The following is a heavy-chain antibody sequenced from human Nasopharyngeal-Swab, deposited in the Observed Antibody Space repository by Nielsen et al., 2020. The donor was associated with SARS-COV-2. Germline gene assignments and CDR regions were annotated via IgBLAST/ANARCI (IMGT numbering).Heavy chain of an antibody. CDR2: MNPNSGNT. CDR1: GYNFTTHD. V-gene: IGHV1-8*01. CDR3: ARGGVGAVGGALDY. J-gene: IGHJ4*02. Sequence: ASVKVSCKASGYNFTTHDFNWVRQATGQGLEWIGWMNPNSGNTGYAQKFQGRVTMTRNTSIRTAYMEMSSLRSEDTAVYFCARGGVGAVGGALDYWGQGTLVTVSS. D-gene: IGHD1-26*01.